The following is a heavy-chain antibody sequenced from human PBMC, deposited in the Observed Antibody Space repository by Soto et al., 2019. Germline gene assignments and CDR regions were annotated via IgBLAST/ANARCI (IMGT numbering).Heavy chain of an antibody. CDR1: GFTFSSYS. CDR3: ARGGSSWYYFDY. Sequence: GGSLRLSCAASGFTFSSYSMNWVRQAPGKGLEWVSSISSSSSYIYYADSVKGRFTISRDNAKNSLYLQMNSLRAEDTAVYYCARGGSSWYYFDYWGQGPLVTVSS. CDR2: ISSSSSYI. D-gene: IGHD6-13*01. V-gene: IGHV3-21*01. J-gene: IGHJ4*02.